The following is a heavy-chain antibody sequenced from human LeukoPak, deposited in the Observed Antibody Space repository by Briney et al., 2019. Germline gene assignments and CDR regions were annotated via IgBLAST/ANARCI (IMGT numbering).Heavy chain of an antibody. CDR2: ISWNSGSM. CDR1: GLKFDDYA. V-gene: IGHV3-9*01. J-gene: IGHJ4*02. D-gene: IGHD1-1*01. Sequence: GGSLRLSCVASGLKFDDYAMQWVRQAPGKGLEWVSGISWNSGSMAYAESVRGRFTISRDNAKNSLYLQMHSLRLEDTAFYYCAASWTEVYWGQGILVTVSS. CDR3: AASWTEVY.